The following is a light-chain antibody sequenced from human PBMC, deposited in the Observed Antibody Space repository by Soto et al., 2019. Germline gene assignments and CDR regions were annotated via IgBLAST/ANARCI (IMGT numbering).Light chain of an antibody. V-gene: IGKV3-15*01. CDR1: QSVNSN. CDR2: GAS. Sequence: EIVMTQSPATLSVSPGERATLSCRASQSVNSNLAWYQQKPGQAPRLLIYGASTRATGIPARFSGSGSGTEFSLTISSLQSEHFAVYYCQQYNNWPPLSFGGGTKVEIK. J-gene: IGKJ4*01. CDR3: QQYNNWPPLS.